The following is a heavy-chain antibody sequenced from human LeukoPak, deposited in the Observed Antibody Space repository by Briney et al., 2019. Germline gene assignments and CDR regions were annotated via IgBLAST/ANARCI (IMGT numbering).Heavy chain of an antibody. J-gene: IGHJ4*02. CDR2: SGTSGDT. D-gene: IGHD6-13*01. CDR1: GFTFGDHW. CDR3: AQKRPGTYPFDY. V-gene: IGHV3-69-1*01. Sequence: GGSLRLSCAASGFTFGDHWMAWVRQAPGKGLEWVPASGTSGDTYYADSVRGRFTISRDNAKNMVYLQMSSLRAEDTALYYCAQKRPGTYPFDYWGQGTLVTVSS.